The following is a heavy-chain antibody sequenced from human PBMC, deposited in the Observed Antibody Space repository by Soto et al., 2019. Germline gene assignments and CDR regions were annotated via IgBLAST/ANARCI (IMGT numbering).Heavy chain of an antibody. CDR1: GFTFSSYW. D-gene: IGHD2-21*01. CDR3: ARDPDGEADY. CDR2: IKQDGSEK. V-gene: IGHV3-7*03. J-gene: IGHJ4*02. Sequence: HPGGSLRLSCAASGFTFSSYWMNWVRQAPGKGLQWVANIKQDGSEKYYVDSVKGRFTISRDNAKNSLYLHMNSLRAEDTAIYYCARDPDGEADYWGQGTLVTVSS.